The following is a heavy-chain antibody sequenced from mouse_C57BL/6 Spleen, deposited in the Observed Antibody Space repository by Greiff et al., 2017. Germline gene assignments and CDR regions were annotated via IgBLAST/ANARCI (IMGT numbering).Heavy chain of an antibody. V-gene: IGHV2-2*01. CDR1: GFSLTSYG. Sequence: QVQLKQSGPGLVQPSQSLSITCTVSGFSLTSYGVHWVRQSPGKGLEWLGGIWRGGSTNYNAAFISRLSISKDNSKSQVFFKMNSLQADDTAIYYCASYYYGSFAYWGQGTLVTVSA. J-gene: IGHJ3*01. CDR3: ASYYYGSFAY. CDR2: IWRGGST. D-gene: IGHD1-1*01.